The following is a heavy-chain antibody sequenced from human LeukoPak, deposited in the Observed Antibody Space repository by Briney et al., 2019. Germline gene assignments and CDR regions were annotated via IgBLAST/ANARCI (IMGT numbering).Heavy chain of an antibody. D-gene: IGHD5-12*01. CDR3: ARDRARILDL. CDR2: INHSGST. V-gene: IGHV4-34*01. J-gene: IGHJ2*01. Sequence: SETLSLTCAVYGGSFSGYYWSWICQPPGKGLEWIGEINHSGSTNYNPSLRSRVTISVDTSKNQFSLKLSSVTAADTAVYYCARDRARILDLWGRGTLVTVSS. CDR1: GGSFSGYY.